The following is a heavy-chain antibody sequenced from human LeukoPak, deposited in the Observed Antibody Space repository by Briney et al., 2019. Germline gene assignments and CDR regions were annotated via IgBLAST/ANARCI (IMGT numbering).Heavy chain of an antibody. V-gene: IGHV3-9*01. CDR2: ISWNSGSI. Sequence: GGSLRLSCAASGFTFSFYAMEWVGQAPGKGVEWVSGISWNSGSIGYADSVKGRFTISRDNAKNSLYLQMNSLRAEDTALYYCAKEVGGSSGPLFDYWGQGTLVTVSS. J-gene: IGHJ4*02. CDR3: AKEVGGSSGPLFDY. D-gene: IGHD3-22*01. CDR1: GFTFSFYA.